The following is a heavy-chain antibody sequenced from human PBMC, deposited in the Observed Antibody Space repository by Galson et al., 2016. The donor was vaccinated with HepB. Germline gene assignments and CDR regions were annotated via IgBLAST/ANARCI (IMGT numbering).Heavy chain of an antibody. V-gene: IGHV3-53*01. CDR1: GFLVNSNY. CDR2: MYSGGSK. D-gene: IGHD2-8*01. J-gene: IGHJ4*02. CDR3: ARGYTSGVPFW. Sequence: SLRLSCAVSGFLVNSNYMTWVRLAPGKGLEWVAIMYSGGSKQYAGSVKGRVTLPRDTSSQTLFLEVSDLRAEDTGIYYCARGYTSGVPFWWGQGTLVTVSS.